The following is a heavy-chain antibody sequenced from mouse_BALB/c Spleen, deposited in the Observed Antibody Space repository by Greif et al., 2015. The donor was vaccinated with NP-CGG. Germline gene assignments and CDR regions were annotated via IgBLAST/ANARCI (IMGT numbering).Heavy chain of an antibody. CDR1: GYTFTDYA. D-gene: IGHD1-1*01. CDR3: ARFITTVVDYYAMDY. V-gene: IGHV1-67*01. J-gene: IGHJ4*01. CDR2: ISTYYGNT. Sequence: VQLQQSGPELVRPGVSVKISCKGSGYTFTDYAMHWVKQSHAKSLEWIGVISTYYGNTNYSQKFKGKATMTVDKSSSTAYMELARLTSEDSAIYYCARFITTVVDYYAMDYWGQGTSVTVSS.